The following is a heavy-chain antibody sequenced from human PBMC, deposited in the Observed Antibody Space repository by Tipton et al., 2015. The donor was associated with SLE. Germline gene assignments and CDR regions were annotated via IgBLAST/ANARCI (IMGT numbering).Heavy chain of an antibody. CDR3: ARGNTIFGVGY. CDR2: IYTSETT. D-gene: IGHD3-3*01. V-gene: IGHV4-61*09. Sequence: TLSLTCTVSGDSINSGSYYWSWIRQPAGKGLEWIGNIYTSETTNYNPSLKSRVTISVDTSKNQFSLKLSSVTAADTAVYYCARGNTIFGVGYWGQGTLVTVSS. J-gene: IGHJ4*02. CDR1: GDSINSGSYY.